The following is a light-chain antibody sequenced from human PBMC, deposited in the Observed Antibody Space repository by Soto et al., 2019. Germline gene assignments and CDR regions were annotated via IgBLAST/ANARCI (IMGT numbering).Light chain of an antibody. CDR2: EVT. J-gene: IGLJ2*01. V-gene: IGLV2-14*01. CDR3: SSYTSTTTLVV. CDR1: SSDVAAYNY. Sequence: QSVLTQPASVSGSPGHSITISCTGTSSDVAAYNYVSWYQHHPGKAPKLMIYEVTNRPSGISNRFSGSKSGNTASLTISGLQAEDEADYYCSSYTSTTTLVVFGGGTKLTVL.